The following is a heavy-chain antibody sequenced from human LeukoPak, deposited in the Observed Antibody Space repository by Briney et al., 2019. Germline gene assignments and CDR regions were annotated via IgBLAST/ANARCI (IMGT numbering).Heavy chain of an antibody. CDR3: ARVLYSYGLEYFDY. V-gene: IGHV3-21*01. J-gene: IGHJ4*02. Sequence: PGGSLRLSCAASGFTFSTYNMNWVRQAPGKGLEWVSSISSSSNYIYYADSVKGRFTISRDNSKNTLYLQMNSLRAEDTAVYYCARVLYSYGLEYFDYWGQGTLVTVSS. CDR2: ISSSSNYI. CDR1: GFTFSTYN. D-gene: IGHD5-18*01.